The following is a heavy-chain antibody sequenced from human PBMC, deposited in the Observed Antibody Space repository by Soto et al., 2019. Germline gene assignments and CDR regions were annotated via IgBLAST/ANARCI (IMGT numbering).Heavy chain of an antibody. V-gene: IGHV3-30-3*01. CDR1: GFTFSSYA. CDR2: ISYDGSNK. CDR3: ARGEQQLVPDYYYYGMDV. D-gene: IGHD6-13*01. J-gene: IGHJ6*02. Sequence: SLRLSCAASGFTFSSYAMHWVRQAPGKGLEWVAVISYDGSNKYYADSVKGRFTISRDNSKNTLDLQMNSLRAEDTAVYYCARGEQQLVPDYYYYGMDVWGQGTTVTVSS.